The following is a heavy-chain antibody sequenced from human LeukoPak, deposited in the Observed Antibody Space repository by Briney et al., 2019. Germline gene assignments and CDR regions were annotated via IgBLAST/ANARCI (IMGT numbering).Heavy chain of an antibody. J-gene: IGHJ6*03. D-gene: IGHD3-10*01. CDR3: ARAENYYGSGSLYDYYYVDV. V-gene: IGHV4-38-2*02. CDR2: IYQSGSS. Sequence: SETLSLTCTVSGYSIRSGYYWGWIRQPPGKGLEWIGSIYQSGSSYYNPSLKSRVIISVDTSKTKLSLKLTSVTAADTAVYYCARAENYYGSGSLYDYYYVDVWGKGTTVTVSS. CDR1: GYSIRSGYY.